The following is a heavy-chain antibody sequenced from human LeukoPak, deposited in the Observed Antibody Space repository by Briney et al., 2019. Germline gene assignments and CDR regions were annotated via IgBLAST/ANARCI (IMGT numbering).Heavy chain of an antibody. CDR3: ARGRYCSSTSCPGADP. V-gene: IGHV1-69*05. CDR1: GGTFSSYA. Sequence: GASVKVSCKASGGTFSSYAISWVRQAPGQGLEWMGGIIPIFGTANYAQKFQGRVTITTDESTSTAYMELSSLRSEDTAVYYCARGRYCSSTSCPGADPWGQGTLVTVSS. CDR2: IIPIFGTA. J-gene: IGHJ5*02. D-gene: IGHD2-2*01.